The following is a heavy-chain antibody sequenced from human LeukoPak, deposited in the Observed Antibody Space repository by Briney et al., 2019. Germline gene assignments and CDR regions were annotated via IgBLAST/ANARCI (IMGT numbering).Heavy chain of an antibody. CDR2: IRTKANSYAT. D-gene: IGHD1-26*01. CDR3: STAVGGTTSGLHY. Sequence: GGSLRLSCAASGFTFSDYYMSWIRQAPGKGLEWVGLIRTKANSYATVYAASVKGRFTISRDDSKSTAYLQMNSLKTEDTAVYYCSTAVGGTTSGLHYWGQGTLVTVSS. J-gene: IGHJ4*02. V-gene: IGHV3-73*01. CDR1: GFTFSDYY.